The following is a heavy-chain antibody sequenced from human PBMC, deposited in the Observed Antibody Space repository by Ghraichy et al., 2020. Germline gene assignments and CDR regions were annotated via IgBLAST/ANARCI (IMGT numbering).Heavy chain of an antibody. Sequence: SETLSLTCTVSGGSISSSSYYWGWIRQPPGKGLEWIGSIYYSGSTYYNPSLKSRVTISVDTSKNQFSLKLSSVTAADTAVYYCARHALSITMVRGVTGWFDPWGQGTLVTVSS. D-gene: IGHD3-10*01. J-gene: IGHJ5*02. CDR1: GGSISSSSYY. V-gene: IGHV4-39*01. CDR2: IYYSGST. CDR3: ARHALSITMVRGVTGWFDP.